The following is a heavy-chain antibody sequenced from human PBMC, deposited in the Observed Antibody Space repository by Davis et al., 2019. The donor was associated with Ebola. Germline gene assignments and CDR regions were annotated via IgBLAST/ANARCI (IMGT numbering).Heavy chain of an antibody. J-gene: IGHJ5*02. Sequence: GESLKISCAASGFTVSSNYMNWVRQAPGKGLEWVSVIYRGGSTYYADSVKGRFTIPRDNSKNTLYLQMNSLRAEDTAVYYCARDKGSGWFDPWGQGTLVTVSS. CDR1: GFTVSSNY. CDR2: IYRGGST. CDR3: ARDKGSGWFDP. V-gene: IGHV3-66*01. D-gene: IGHD6-19*01.